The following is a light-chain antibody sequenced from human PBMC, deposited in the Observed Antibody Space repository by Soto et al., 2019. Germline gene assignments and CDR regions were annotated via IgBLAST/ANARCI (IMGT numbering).Light chain of an antibody. CDR1: SGHSSFA. V-gene: IGLV4-69*01. J-gene: IGLJ2*01. Sequence: QPVLTQSPSASASLGASVKLTCTLSSGHSSFAIAWHQQQPEKGRRYLMKLNSDGAHSQGDGIPDRFSGSSSGAERYLTISRLQSEDEADYYCQTGGTGVVVFGGGTKLTVL. CDR3: QTGGTGVVV. CDR2: LNSDGAH.